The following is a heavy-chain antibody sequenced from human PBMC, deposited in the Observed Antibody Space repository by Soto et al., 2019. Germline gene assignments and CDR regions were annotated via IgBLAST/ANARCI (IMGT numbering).Heavy chain of an antibody. Sequence: QVQLVQSGAEMKRPGASVKVSCKASGDTVTDTFIHWVRQAPGQRPEWLGWINPHLGNTHYSRKFQGRVTLTRDTSVTTLYMELDGLESDDSAFDFFARTLPTTVLGFDYWGQVTLVPVS. CDR1: GDTVTDTF. CDR3: ARTLPTTVLGFDY. V-gene: IGHV1-2*02. CDR2: INPHLGNT. D-gene: IGHD1-1*01. J-gene: IGHJ4*02.